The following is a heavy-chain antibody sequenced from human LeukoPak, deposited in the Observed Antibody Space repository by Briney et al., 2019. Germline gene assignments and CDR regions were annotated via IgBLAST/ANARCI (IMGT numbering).Heavy chain of an antibody. J-gene: IGHJ2*01. Sequence: SETLSLTCTVSGVSISTYSWSWIRQPPGKGLEWIGYISYSGSTSYNPSLRSRVTISVDTSKNQFSLKLSSVTAADTAVYYCATDGNFDLWGXXXXXTVXS. D-gene: IGHD1-26*01. V-gene: IGHV4-59*01. CDR1: GVSISTYS. CDR2: ISYSGST. CDR3: ATDGNFDL.